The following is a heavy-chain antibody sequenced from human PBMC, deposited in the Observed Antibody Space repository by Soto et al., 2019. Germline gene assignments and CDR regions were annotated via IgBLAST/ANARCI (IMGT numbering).Heavy chain of an antibody. J-gene: IGHJ6*02. CDR2: VWYDGSNK. D-gene: IGHD3-10*01. CDR3: ARILWFGEVSLESYYGRGV. Sequence: GGSLRLSCAASGFTLSSYGMHWVRQAPGKGVEWVAVVWYDGSNKYYADSVKGRFTISRDNSKNTLYLQMNSLRAEDTAVYYCARILWFGEVSLESYYGRGVWGQGTRVSV. CDR1: GFTLSSYG. V-gene: IGHV3-33*01.